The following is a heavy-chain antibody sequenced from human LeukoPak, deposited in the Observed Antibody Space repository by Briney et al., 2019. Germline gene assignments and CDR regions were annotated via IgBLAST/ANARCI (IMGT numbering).Heavy chain of an antibody. D-gene: IGHD2-21*02. V-gene: IGHV3-23*01. CDR3: AKDPGFRGCGGDCGAFDI. Sequence: GGSLRLSCAASGFTFSSYAMSWVRQAPGKGLEWVSTISNNDGTTYYADSVKGRFTISRDNSNNTLYLQLNSLRVEDTAVYYCAKDPGFRGCGGDCGAFDIWGQGTMVTVSS. CDR1: GFTFSSYA. CDR2: ISNNDGTT. J-gene: IGHJ3*02.